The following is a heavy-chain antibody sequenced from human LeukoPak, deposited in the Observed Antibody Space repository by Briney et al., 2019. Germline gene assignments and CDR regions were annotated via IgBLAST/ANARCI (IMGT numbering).Heavy chain of an antibody. CDR2: INSDGSST. D-gene: IGHD3-16*01. CDR3: ARGHTFGGVIVN. J-gene: IGHJ4*02. CDR1: GFTFSSYW. Sequence: GGSLRLSCAASGFTFSSYWMHWVRQAPGKGLVWVSRINSDGSSTSYADSVKGRFTISRDNAKNTLYLQMNSLRAEGTAVYYCARGHTFGGVIVNWGQGTLVTVSS. V-gene: IGHV3-74*01.